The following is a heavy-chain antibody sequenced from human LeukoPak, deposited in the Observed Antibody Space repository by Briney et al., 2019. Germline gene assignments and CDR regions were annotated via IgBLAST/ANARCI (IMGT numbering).Heavy chain of an antibody. CDR3: ARGSCCVIAPYLHY. D-gene: IGHD2-21*01. Sequence: PGGSLRLSCAASGFTVSSNYMSWVRQAPGKGLEWDSAIYSGGSKNYAESVKGRFTISRDNSKNTLYLQMNSLRAEDTAVYYCARGSCCVIAPYLHYWGQGTLVTVSS. V-gene: IGHV3-66*01. CDR1: GFTVSSNY. J-gene: IGHJ4*02. CDR2: IYSGGSK.